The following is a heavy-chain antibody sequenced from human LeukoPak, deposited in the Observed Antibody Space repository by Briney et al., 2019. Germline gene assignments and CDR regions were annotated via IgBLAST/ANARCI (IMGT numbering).Heavy chain of an antibody. D-gene: IGHD1-7*01. CDR2: INHNSGGT. CDR3: ARRGGAGTTAYYYGMDV. Sequence: GASVKVSSEASGYTFTGYYMHWVRQAPGQGLEWLGWINHNSGGTNYAQKFQGRVTMTRDKSISTAYMELSRLRSDDTAVYYCARRGGAGTTAYYYGMDVWGQGTTVTVSS. V-gene: IGHV1-2*02. J-gene: IGHJ6*02. CDR1: GYTFTGYY.